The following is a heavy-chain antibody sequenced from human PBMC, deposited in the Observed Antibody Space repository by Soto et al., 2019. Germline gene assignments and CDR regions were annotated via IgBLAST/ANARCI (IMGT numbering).Heavy chain of an antibody. CDR3: ARIITGTVGVDY. J-gene: IGHJ4*02. V-gene: IGHV1-3*01. D-gene: IGHD1-20*01. CDR2: VNPANGYT. CDR1: GYIFSSYA. Sequence: QVQLVQSGAGVKKPGASVTVSCKASGYIFSSYAMHWVRQAPGQRLECMGWVNPANGYTKYSQTFQGRVTITWDTSASTADMDLSSLRAGDTAVYYCARIITGTVGVDYWGQGTLVTVSS.